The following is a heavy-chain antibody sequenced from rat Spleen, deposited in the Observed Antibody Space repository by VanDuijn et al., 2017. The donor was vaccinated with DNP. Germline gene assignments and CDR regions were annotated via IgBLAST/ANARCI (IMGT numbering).Heavy chain of an antibody. V-gene: IGHV5-31*01. Sequence: EVQLVESGGDLVQPGRSLKLSCVASGFTFSDHLMTWIRQVPGRGLEWIASITSGGGITYYGDSVKGRFTISRDNTKSTLYLQMNSLRSEDMATYYCARWGGDYFDYWGQGVMVTVSS. CDR1: GFTFSDHL. CDR3: ARWGGDYFDY. J-gene: IGHJ2*01. CDR2: ITSGGGIT.